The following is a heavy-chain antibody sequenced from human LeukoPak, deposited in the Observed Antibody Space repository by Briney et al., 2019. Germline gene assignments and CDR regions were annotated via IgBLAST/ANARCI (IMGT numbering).Heavy chain of an antibody. Sequence: SETLSLTCAVSGCSISSGYYWGWIRQPPGKGLEWIGTIYHSGSTYSNPSLKSRVTISVDTSKNQFSLKLSSVAAADTAVYYCARVSYDGGSKFDYWGQGTLVTVSS. CDR2: IYHSGST. J-gene: IGHJ4*02. D-gene: IGHD5-18*01. CDR3: ARVSYDGGSKFDY. V-gene: IGHV4-38-2*01. CDR1: GCSISSGYY.